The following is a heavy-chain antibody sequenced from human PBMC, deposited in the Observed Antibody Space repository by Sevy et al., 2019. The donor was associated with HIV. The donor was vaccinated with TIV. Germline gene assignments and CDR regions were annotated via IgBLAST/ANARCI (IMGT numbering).Heavy chain of an antibody. CDR1: GFTFSSYA. D-gene: IGHD6-25*01. Sequence: GGYLRLSCAASGFTFSSYAMHWVRQAPGKGLEWVAVISYDGSNKYYADSVKGRFTISRDNSKNTLYLQMNSLRAEDTAVYYCARGGEQRLGRYYYYGMDVWGQGTTVTVSS. V-gene: IGHV3-30*04. J-gene: IGHJ6*02. CDR3: ARGGEQRLGRYYYYGMDV. CDR2: ISYDGSNK.